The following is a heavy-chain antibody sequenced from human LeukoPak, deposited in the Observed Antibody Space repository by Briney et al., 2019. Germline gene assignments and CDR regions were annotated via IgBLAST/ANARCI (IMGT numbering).Heavy chain of an antibody. CDR3: PPLDDSFAFDY. V-gene: IGHV3-74*01. Sequence: GGSLRLSCAASGFTFSTYWMHWVRQAPGKGLVWVSRINSDGSIINYADSVKGRFTISRDNAKNTLYLHMNSLRSEDTAGCAKPPLDDSFAFDYWGQGTLVTVSS. CDR1: GFTFSTYW. J-gene: IGHJ4*02. D-gene: IGHD3-3*01. CDR2: INSDGSII.